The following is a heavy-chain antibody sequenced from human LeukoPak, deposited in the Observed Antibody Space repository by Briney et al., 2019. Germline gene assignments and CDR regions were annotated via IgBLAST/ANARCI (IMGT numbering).Heavy chain of an antibody. Sequence: RPSETLSLTCTVSGGSISSYYWSWIRQPAGKGLEWIGHMYTSGTTNYNPSLKSRVTISVDKSKNQFSLKLSSVTAADTAVYYCAGDGDRTSWYYSWGQGTLVTVSS. CDR2: MYTSGTT. V-gene: IGHV4-4*07. J-gene: IGHJ4*02. D-gene: IGHD6-13*01. CDR1: GGSISSYY. CDR3: AGDGDRTSWYYS.